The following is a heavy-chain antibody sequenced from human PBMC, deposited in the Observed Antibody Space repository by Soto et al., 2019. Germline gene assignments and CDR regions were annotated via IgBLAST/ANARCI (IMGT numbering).Heavy chain of an antibody. J-gene: IGHJ4*02. CDR2: ISSSSSYI. V-gene: IGHV3-21*01. CDR3: ARDFYGDYPFDY. CDR1: GFTFSSYS. D-gene: IGHD4-17*01. Sequence: EVQLVESGGGLVKPGGSLRLSCAASGFTFSSYSMNWVRQAPGKGLEWVSSISSSSSYIYYADSVKGRFTISRDNAKNSLYLQMNSLRAEDTAVYYCARDFYGDYPFDYWGQGTLVTVSS.